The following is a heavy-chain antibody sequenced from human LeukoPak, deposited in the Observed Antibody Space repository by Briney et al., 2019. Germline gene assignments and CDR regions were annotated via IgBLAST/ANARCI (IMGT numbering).Heavy chain of an antibody. CDR3: VRGLSGVSAWYFDL. CDR2: LHSGGHT. V-gene: IGHV3-23*01. Sequence: GGSLRLSCAASGFTFSSYAMSWVRQAPGKGLEWVSALHSGGHTFYADSVRGRFSISRDIPKNTLYLQMTDLGAEDTALYYCVRGLSGVSAWYFDLWGRGTLVTVSS. D-gene: IGHD7-27*01. J-gene: IGHJ2*01. CDR1: GFTFSSYA.